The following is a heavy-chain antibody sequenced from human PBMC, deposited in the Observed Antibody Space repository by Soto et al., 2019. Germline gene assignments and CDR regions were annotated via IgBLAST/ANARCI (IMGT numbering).Heavy chain of an antibody. CDR3: ARQAGYYAFATCFFFDA. V-gene: IGHV3-11*01. CDR1: GFTFKDYY. D-gene: IGHD3-16*01. Sequence: QVQLVESGGGLVKPGGSLTISCAASGFTFKDYYMTWIRKAPGKGLEWVSYIRQSGGSMYYADSVKGRFTVSRANAKNLVYLQMTSLRCDATAVYYFARQAGYYAFATCFFFDAWGQGTQVTVSS. CDR2: IRQSGGSM. J-gene: IGHJ4*02.